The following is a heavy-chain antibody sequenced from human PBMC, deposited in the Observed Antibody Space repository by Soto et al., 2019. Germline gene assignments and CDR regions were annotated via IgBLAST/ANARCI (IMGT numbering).Heavy chain of an antibody. CDR2: INSDGSST. CDR1: GFTFSDYW. CDR3: TRVASGYYDGSGYLS. Sequence: PGGSLRLSCAASGFTFSDYWMHWVRQTPGKGLVWVSGINSDGSSTTYADSVKGRFTISRDNAKNTLYLQMNSLRAEDTAVFYCTRVASGYYDGSGYLSWGPGTLVTAPQ. D-gene: IGHD3-22*01. J-gene: IGHJ4*02. V-gene: IGHV3-74*01.